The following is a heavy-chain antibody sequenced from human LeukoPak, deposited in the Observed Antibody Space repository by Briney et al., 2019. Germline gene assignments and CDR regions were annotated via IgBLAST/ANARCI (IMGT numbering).Heavy chain of an antibody. D-gene: IGHD6-25*01. CDR2: IYSGGST. V-gene: IGHV3-66*02. CDR3: ARSLPPRLYFDY. CDR1: GFTFSSYA. J-gene: IGHJ4*02. Sequence: PGGSLRLSCAASGFTFSSYAMSWVRQAPGKGLESVSVIYSGGSTYYADSVRGRFTISRDNSKNTLYLQMNSLRAEDTAVYYCARSLPPRLYFDYWGQGTLVTVPS.